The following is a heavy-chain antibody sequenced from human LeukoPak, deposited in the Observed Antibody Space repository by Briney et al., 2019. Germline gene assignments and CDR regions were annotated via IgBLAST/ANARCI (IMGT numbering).Heavy chain of an antibody. J-gene: IGHJ5*02. CDR3: ARAGGIAENWFDP. CDR1: GGSISSSSYY. Sequence: PSETLSLTCTVSGGSISSSSYYWGWIRQPPGKGLEWIGSIYYSGSTYYNPSLKSRVTISVDTSKNQFSLKLSSVTAADTAVYYCARAGGIAENWFDPWGQGTLVTVSS. D-gene: IGHD6-13*01. V-gene: IGHV4-39*07. CDR2: IYYSGST.